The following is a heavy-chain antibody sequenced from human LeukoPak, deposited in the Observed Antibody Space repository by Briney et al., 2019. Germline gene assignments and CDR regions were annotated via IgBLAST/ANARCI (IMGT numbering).Heavy chain of an antibody. D-gene: IGHD6-13*01. V-gene: IGHV4-4*07. CDR2: IYTSGST. CDR1: GGSISSYY. CDR3: ARENAGQQLLVLVSTDFWFDP. Sequence: SETLSLTCTVSGGSISSYYWSWIRQPAGKGLEWIGRIYTSGSTNYNPSLKSRVTMSVDTSKNQFSLKLNSVTAADTAVYYCARENAGQQLLVLVSTDFWFDPWGQGTPVTVSS. J-gene: IGHJ5*02.